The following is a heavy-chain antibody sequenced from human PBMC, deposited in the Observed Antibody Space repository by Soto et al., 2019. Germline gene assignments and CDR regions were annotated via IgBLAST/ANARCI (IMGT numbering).Heavy chain of an antibody. V-gene: IGHV1-3*01. CDR3: ARDQSEGVLYYYGMDV. J-gene: IGHJ6*02. CDR2: INAGNGNT. D-gene: IGHD3-16*01. Sequence: ASVKVSCKASGYTFTSYAMHWVRQAPGQRLEWMGWINAGNGNTKYSQKFQGRVTITRDTSASTAYMELSSLRSEDTAVYYCARDQSEGVLYYYGMDVWGQGTTVTVSS. CDR1: GYTFTSYA.